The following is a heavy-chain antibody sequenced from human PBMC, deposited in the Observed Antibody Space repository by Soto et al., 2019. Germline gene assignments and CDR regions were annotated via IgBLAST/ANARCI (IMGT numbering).Heavy chain of an antibody. CDR3: ARRGGGSYYDY. CDR2: ISGSGGST. J-gene: IGHJ4*02. V-gene: IGHV3-23*01. Sequence: EVQLLESGGGLVQPGGSLRLSCAASGFTFSSYAMRWVRQAPGKGLEWVSAISGSGGSTYYADSVKGRFTISRDNSKNTLYLKMNSLRAEDTAVYYWARRGGGSYYDYWGQGTRVTVSS. D-gene: IGHD1-26*01. CDR1: GFTFSSYA.